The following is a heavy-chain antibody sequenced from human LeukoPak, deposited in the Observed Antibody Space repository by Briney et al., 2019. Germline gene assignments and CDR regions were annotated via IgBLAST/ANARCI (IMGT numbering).Heavy chain of an antibody. CDR2: INPNSGGT. Sequence: ASVKVSCKASGYTLTAYYMHWMRQAPGQGLEWLGWINPNSGGTNYAQKFQGRVTMTRDTSISTAYMELSRLSSDDTAVYYCARRAARGVSGQSESPFDYWGQGTLVTVSS. J-gene: IGHJ4*02. CDR1: GYTLTAYY. CDR3: ARRAARGVSGQSESPFDY. V-gene: IGHV1-2*02. D-gene: IGHD5-12*01.